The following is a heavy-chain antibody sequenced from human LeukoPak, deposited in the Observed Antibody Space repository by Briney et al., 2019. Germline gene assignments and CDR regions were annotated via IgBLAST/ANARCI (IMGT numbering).Heavy chain of an antibody. J-gene: IGHJ4*02. Sequence: ASVKVSCKASGYCFSSYGITWVRQAPGQGLEWLGWISASNGNTNYAQKLQGRVTMTSDTSTSTAYMDLRSLTPDDTAFYYCAVYPLSKSGNWHYFFDYWGQGTLLTVSS. CDR2: ISASNGNT. V-gene: IGHV1-18*01. CDR1: GYCFSSYG. CDR3: AVYPLSKSGNWHYFFDY. D-gene: IGHD1-7*01.